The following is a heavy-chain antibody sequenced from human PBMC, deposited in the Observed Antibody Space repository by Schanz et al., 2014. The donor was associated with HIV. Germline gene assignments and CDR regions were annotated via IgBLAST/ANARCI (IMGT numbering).Heavy chain of an antibody. CDR3: ARDHLVVVTAILDY. J-gene: IGHJ4*02. CDR2: IWYDGSNK. CDR1: GFTFSYYG. Sequence: QVQLVESGGGLVTPGGSLRLSCAASGFTFSYYGMHWVRQAPGKGLEWVAVIWYDGSNKYYADSVKGRFTISRDNSKNTLYLQMSSLRAEDTAVYYCARDHLVVVTAILDYWGQGTLVTVSS. D-gene: IGHD2-21*02. V-gene: IGHV3-33*01.